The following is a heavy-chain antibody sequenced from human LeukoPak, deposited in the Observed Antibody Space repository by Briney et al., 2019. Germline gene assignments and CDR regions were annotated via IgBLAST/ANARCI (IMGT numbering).Heavy chain of an antibody. CDR1: GFIVSDKY. CDR2: ISGSAGST. V-gene: IGHV3-23*01. D-gene: IGHD3-22*01. J-gene: IGHJ4*02. CDR3: AKTYYYDSSGYYYVFDY. Sequence: GGSLRLSCVASGFIVSDKYVHWVRQAPGKGLEWVSAISGSAGSTYYADSVKGRFTISRDNSKNTLYLQMNSLRAEDTAIYYCAKTYYYDSSGYYYVFDYWGQGTLVTVSS.